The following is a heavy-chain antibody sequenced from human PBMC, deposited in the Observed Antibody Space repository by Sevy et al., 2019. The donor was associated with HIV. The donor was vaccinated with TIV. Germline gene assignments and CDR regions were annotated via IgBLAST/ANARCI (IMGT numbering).Heavy chain of an antibody. J-gene: IGHJ4*02. Sequence: GGSLRLSCAASGFTFSSYAMSWVRQAPGKGLEWVSAISGSGGSTYYADSVKGRFTISRDNSKNTLYLQMNSLRAEDTAVYYCAKAYYYGSGSYYNLDYWGQRTLVTVSS. CDR1: GFTFSSYA. V-gene: IGHV3-23*01. D-gene: IGHD3-10*01. CDR2: ISGSGGST. CDR3: AKAYYYGSGSYYNLDY.